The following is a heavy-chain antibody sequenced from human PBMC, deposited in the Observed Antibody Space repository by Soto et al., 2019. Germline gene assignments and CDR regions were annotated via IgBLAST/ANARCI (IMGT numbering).Heavy chain of an antibody. J-gene: IGHJ4*02. CDR2: ISGSGGST. D-gene: IGHD6-19*01. Sequence: EVQLLESGGGLVQPGGSLRLSCASSGFTFSSYAMSWGHQAPGKGLEWVSAISGSGGSTYYADSVKGLFTISRDNSKNTLYLQMNSLRAEDTAVYYCAKARSIAVYYYFDYWGQGTLVTVSS. V-gene: IGHV3-23*01. CDR3: AKARSIAVYYYFDY. CDR1: GFTFSSYA.